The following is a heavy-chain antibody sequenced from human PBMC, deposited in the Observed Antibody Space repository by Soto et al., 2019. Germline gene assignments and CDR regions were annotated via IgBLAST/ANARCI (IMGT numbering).Heavy chain of an antibody. D-gene: IGHD3-10*01. CDR3: ASSFGELLFAVPYYYYMDV. J-gene: IGHJ6*03. CDR2: ISAYNGNT. Sequence: GASVKVSCKASGYTFTSYGISWVRQAPGQGLEWMGWISAYNGNTNYAQKLQGRVTMTTDTSTSTAYMELSSLRSEDTAVYYCASSFGELLFAVPYYYYMDVWGKGTTVTVSS. CDR1: GYTFTSYG. V-gene: IGHV1-18*01.